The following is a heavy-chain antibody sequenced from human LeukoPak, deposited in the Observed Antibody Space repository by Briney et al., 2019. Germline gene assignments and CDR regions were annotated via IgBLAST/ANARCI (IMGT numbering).Heavy chain of an antibody. V-gene: IGHV1-69*13. CDR2: IIPIFGTA. Sequence: ASVKVSCKASGGTFSSYAISWVRQAPGQGLEWMGGIIPIFGTANYAQKFQGRVTITADESTSTAYMELSSLRSEDTAVYYCAREDGSGSYYHFDYWGQGTLVTVSS. D-gene: IGHD3-10*01. J-gene: IGHJ4*02. CDR1: GGTFSSYA. CDR3: AREDGSGSYYHFDY.